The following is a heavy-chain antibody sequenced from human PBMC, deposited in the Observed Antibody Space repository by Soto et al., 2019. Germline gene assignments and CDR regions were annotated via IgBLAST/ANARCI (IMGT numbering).Heavy chain of an antibody. CDR3: AKAYSSIWSNWYFDL. CDR2: IGGDGGST. Sequence: GSLRLSCAASGFTFSSYAVTWARQAPGKGLEWVSLIGGDGGSTYYADSVRGRFTISRDNSKNTLYLQMNSLRAEDTAIYYCAKAYSSIWSNWYFDLWGLGTLVTVSS. CDR1: GFTFSSYA. D-gene: IGHD6-13*01. J-gene: IGHJ2*01. V-gene: IGHV3-23*01.